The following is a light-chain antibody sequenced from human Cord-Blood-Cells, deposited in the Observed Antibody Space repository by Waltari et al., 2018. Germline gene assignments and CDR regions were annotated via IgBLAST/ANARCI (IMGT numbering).Light chain of an antibody. V-gene: IGKV1-5*03. CDR1: QSISSW. CDR3: QQYNSYSRT. Sequence: DIQMTQSPSTLSASVGDRVTITCRASQSISSWLAWYQQKPGKAPKLLSYKASSLESGVPSRFSVSGSGTEFTLTISSLQPDDFATYYCQQYNSYSRTFGQGTKVEIK. CDR2: KAS. J-gene: IGKJ1*01.